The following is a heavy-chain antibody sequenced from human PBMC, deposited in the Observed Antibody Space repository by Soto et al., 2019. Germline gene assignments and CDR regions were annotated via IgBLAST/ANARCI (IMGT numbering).Heavy chain of an antibody. CDR2: INPNSGGT. CDR3: AREGQAPYYYYGMDV. V-gene: IGHV1-2*02. J-gene: IGHJ6*02. Sequence: ASVKVSCKASGYTFTDYYMYWVRQAPGQGLEWLGWINPNSGGTNFAQKFQGRVTMTRDTSISTAYMELSRLRSDDTAVYYCAREGQAPYYYYGMDVWGQGTAVTVSS. CDR1: GYTFTDYY.